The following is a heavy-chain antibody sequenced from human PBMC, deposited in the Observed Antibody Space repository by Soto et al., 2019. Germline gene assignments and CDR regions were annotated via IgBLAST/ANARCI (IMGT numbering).Heavy chain of an antibody. CDR1: GFTFSSYW. CDR2: IKQDGSEK. J-gene: IGHJ4*02. CDR3: ARALTVTKYYFHY. Sequence: EVQLVESGGGLVQPGGSLRLSCAASGFTFSSYWMSWVRQAPGKGLEWVANIKQDGSEKYYVDSVKGRFTISRDNAKNSLYLQMNSLIAEDTAVYYCARALTVTKYYFHYWGQGTLVTVSS. D-gene: IGHD4-4*01. V-gene: IGHV3-7*01.